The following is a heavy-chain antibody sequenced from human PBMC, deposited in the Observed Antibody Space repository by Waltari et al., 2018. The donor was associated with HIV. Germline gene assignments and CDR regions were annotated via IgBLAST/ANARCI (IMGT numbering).Heavy chain of an antibody. V-gene: IGHV1-2*02. J-gene: IGHJ3*02. CDR3: ARDPRGSWGAFDI. D-gene: IGHD1-26*01. CDR2: INPNSGGT. Sequence: QVQLVQSGAEVKKSGASVKVSCKASGYTFTGYYMHWVQQAPGQGLEWMGWINPNSGGTNYAQKFQGRVTMTRDTSISTAYMELNSLRSDDTAVYYCARDPRGSWGAFDIWGQGTMVTVSS. CDR1: GYTFTGYY.